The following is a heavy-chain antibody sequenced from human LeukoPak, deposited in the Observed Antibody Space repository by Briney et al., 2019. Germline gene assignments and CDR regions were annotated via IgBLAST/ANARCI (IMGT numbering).Heavy chain of an antibody. CDR1: GFTVTSTH. J-gene: IGHJ4*02. Sequence: GSLRLSCTVSGFTVTSTHMDWVRQAPGKGPEWVALIYDDGGTVYADSVKGRFTISRDNSENTLYLQMNSLRAEDTAVYYCAKDRHGYSDFDYWGQGTLVTVAS. V-gene: IGHV3-53*01. CDR2: IYDDGGT. D-gene: IGHD5-24*01. CDR3: AKDRHGYSDFDY.